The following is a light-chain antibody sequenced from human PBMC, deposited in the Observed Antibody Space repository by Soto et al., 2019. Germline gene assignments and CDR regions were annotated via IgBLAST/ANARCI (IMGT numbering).Light chain of an antibody. Sequence: DIVMTQSPLSLPVTPGEPASISCRSSQSLLHSNGYNYLDWYLQKPGQSPPLLIYLGSNRASGGAGGFSGSGGGADFIPKISRGEEDDVGGYYCMQALRTPSWTFGQGTKVEIK. CDR3: MQALRTPSWT. CDR1: QSLLHSNGYNY. V-gene: IGKV2-28*01. CDR2: LGS. J-gene: IGKJ1*01.